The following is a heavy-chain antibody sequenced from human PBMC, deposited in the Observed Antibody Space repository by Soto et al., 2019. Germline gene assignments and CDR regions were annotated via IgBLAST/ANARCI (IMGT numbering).Heavy chain of an antibody. CDR1: GGTFSSYA. D-gene: IGHD3-22*01. CDR3: ARDYYDSSGYSPLQFDH. CDR2: IIPIFGTA. V-gene: IGHV1-69*13. J-gene: IGHJ4*02. Sequence: VASVKVSCKASGGTFSSYAISWVRQAPGQGLEWMGGIIPIFGTANYAQKFQGRVTITADESTSTAYMELSSLRSEDTAVYYCARDYYDSSGYSPLQFDHWGQGTLVTVSS.